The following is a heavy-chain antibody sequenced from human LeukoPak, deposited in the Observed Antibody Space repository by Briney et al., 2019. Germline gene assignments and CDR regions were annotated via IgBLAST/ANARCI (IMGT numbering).Heavy chain of an antibody. CDR3: ARGHSSPWDHRFDH. Sequence: SETLSLTCAVYGGSFSGYYWSWIRQPPGKGLEWIGESKHSGGTNYNPSLKSRVTISVDTSKKQFSLTLTSVTAADTAVYYCARGHSSPWDHRFDHWGQGTLVTVSS. J-gene: IGHJ4*02. CDR1: GGSFSGYY. D-gene: IGHD6-19*01. CDR2: SKHSGGT. V-gene: IGHV4-34*01.